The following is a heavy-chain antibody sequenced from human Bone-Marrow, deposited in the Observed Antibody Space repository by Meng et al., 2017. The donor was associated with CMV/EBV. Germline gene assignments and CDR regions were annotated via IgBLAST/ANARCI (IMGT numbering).Heavy chain of an antibody. D-gene: IGHD3-3*01. J-gene: IGHJ3*02. CDR2: ISSSGHTI. Sequence: GESLKISCEASGFTFRSYEMNWVRQAPGKGLEWVSYISSSGHTIYFADSVKGRFTISRDNAKNSLYLQMNSLRAEDTAIYYCARHGPFDFWCGHVSRAFDIWGRGTTVTVAS. CDR1: GFTFRSYE. V-gene: IGHV3-48*03. CDR3: ARHGPFDFWCGHVSRAFDI.